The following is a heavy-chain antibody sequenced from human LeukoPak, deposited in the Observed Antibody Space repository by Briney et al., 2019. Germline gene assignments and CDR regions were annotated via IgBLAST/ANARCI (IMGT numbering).Heavy chain of an antibody. J-gene: IGHJ5*02. D-gene: IGHD3-10*01. Sequence: GEPLQISCQCSGSSFTSYWIGWVRQVPGKGLEWMGIIYPGDSDTRYSPSFQGQVTISADKSISTAYLQWSSLKASDTAMYYCARREGYYYGSGSYVPYWFDPWGQGTLVTVSS. CDR1: GSSFTSYW. CDR3: ARREGYYYGSGSYVPYWFDP. V-gene: IGHV5-51*01. CDR2: IYPGDSDT.